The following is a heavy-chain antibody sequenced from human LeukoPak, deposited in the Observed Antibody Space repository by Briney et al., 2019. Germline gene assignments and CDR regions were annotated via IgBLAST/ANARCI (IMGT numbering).Heavy chain of an antibody. Sequence: SETLSLTCTVSGASVSSGSYSWNWIRQPPGKGLEWIGYMFYRGSANYNPSLKSRVTISVDTSKNHFSLKLSSVTAADTALYYCAIYAGSYPWFDPWGQGTLVTVSS. CDR2: MFYRGSA. D-gene: IGHD3-10*01. CDR3: AIYAGSYPWFDP. CDR1: GASVSSGSYS. V-gene: IGHV4-61*03. J-gene: IGHJ5*02.